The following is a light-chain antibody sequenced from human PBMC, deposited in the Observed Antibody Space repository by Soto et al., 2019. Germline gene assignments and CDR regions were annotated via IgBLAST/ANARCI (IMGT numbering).Light chain of an antibody. Sequence: QSALTQPRSVSGSPGQSVTISCTGTSSDVGGYNYVSWYQQHPGKAPKLMTYDVSKRPSGVPDRFSGSKSGNTASLTISGLQAEDEADYYCCSYAGSYTVLFGGGTKLTVL. V-gene: IGLV2-11*01. CDR3: CSYAGSYTVL. J-gene: IGLJ2*01. CDR1: SSDVGGYNY. CDR2: DVS.